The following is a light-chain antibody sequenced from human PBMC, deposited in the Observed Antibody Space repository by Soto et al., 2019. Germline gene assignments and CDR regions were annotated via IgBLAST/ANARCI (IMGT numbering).Light chain of an antibody. J-gene: IGKJ5*01. V-gene: IGKV3-11*01. CDR2: DAS. Sequence: EIVLTYSPGTLSLSPVERATLSCRASQSVSSYLAWYQQKPGQAPRLLIYDASNRATGIPARFSGSGSGTDFTLTVSSLEPEDFAVYYCQQRSNWPPITFGQGTRLEIK. CDR1: QSVSSY. CDR3: QQRSNWPPIT.